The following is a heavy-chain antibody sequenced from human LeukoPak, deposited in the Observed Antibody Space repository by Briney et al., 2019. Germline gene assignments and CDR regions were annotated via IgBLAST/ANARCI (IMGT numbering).Heavy chain of an antibody. V-gene: IGHV4-59*01. CDR3: ARAGYSYGYDWFDP. CDR1: GGSISSYY. Sequence: SETLSLTCTVSGGSISSYYWSWIRQPPGKGLEWIGYIYYSGSTNYNPSLKSRVTISVDTSKNQSSLKLSSVTAADTAVYYCARAGYSYGYDWFDPWGQGTLVTVSS. D-gene: IGHD5-18*01. CDR2: IYYSGST. J-gene: IGHJ5*02.